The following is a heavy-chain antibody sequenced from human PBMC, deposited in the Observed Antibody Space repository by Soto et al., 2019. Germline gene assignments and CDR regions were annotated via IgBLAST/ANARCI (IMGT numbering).Heavy chain of an antibody. Sequence: QVQLVESGGGVVQPGRSLRLSCAASGFTFSSYGMHWVRQAPGKGLEWVAVISYDGSNKYYADSVKGRFTISRDNYKNTLDLQMNSLSAEDTAVYYCAKAPDIVVVVAATYFDYWGQGTLVTVSS. CDR1: GFTFSSYG. D-gene: IGHD2-15*01. CDR2: ISYDGSNK. CDR3: AKAPDIVVVVAATYFDY. J-gene: IGHJ4*02. V-gene: IGHV3-30*18.